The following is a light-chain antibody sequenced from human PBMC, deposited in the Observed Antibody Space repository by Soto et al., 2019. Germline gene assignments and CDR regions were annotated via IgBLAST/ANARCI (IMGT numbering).Light chain of an antibody. Sequence: SQMTLSQSWQSAAVGKRVALTGRASQEIRNDLGWYQQKPGKAPKRLIYAASTLQSEVPSRFSGSGSGTEFTLTMSSLQPEDFATYYCLQHKTSPVTCGRGTKVDI. J-gene: IGKJ1*01. CDR3: LQHKTSPVT. CDR2: AAS. V-gene: IGKV1-17*01. CDR1: QEIRND.